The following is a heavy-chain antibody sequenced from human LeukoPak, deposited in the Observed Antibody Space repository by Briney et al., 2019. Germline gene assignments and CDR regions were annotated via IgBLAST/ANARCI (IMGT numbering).Heavy chain of an antibody. D-gene: IGHD3-22*01. Sequence: QSGGSLRLSCAASGFTFSNYAMSWVRQAPGKGLEWVSVISGSGGSTCYADSVKGRFTISRDNSKNTLYLQMNSLRAEDTAVYYCAKDHSSGYYYFDYWGQGTLVTVSS. V-gene: IGHV3-23*01. CDR1: GFTFSNYA. CDR3: AKDHSSGYYYFDY. CDR2: ISGSGGST. J-gene: IGHJ4*02.